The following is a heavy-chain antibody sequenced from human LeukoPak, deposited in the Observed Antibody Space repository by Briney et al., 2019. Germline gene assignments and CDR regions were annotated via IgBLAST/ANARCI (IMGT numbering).Heavy chain of an antibody. Sequence: ASVKVSCKASGYTFTNYYIHWVRQAPGQGLEWMGIINPSGGSTNFAQKFQGRVTMTTDTSTSTVNMELTGLRSEDTAVYYCAREDPSGSSFDYWGQGTLVTVSS. CDR2: INPSGGST. CDR3: AREDPSGSSFDY. V-gene: IGHV1-46*01. CDR1: GYTFTNYY. D-gene: IGHD3-10*01. J-gene: IGHJ4*02.